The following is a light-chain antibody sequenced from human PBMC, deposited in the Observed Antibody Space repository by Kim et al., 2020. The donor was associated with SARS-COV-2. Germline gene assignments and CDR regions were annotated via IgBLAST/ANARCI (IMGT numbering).Light chain of an antibody. CDR1: TGTVTLNSF. CDR3: LLYLPGGRVV. J-gene: IGLJ2*01. Sequence: QTVVTQESSLTVSPGGTVTLTCAPNTGTVTLNSFANWFQQKPGQAPTTLIYSTSIKHPWTPVRFSGSLLGGKAALTLSGVQPEDEADYYCLLYLPGGRVVFGGGTKVTVL. V-gene: IGLV7-43*01. CDR2: STS.